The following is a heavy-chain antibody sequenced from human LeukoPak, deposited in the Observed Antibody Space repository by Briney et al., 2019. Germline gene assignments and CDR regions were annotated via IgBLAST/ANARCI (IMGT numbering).Heavy chain of an antibody. J-gene: IGHJ6*04. CDR2: ISSSGSTI. CDR1: GFTFSSYE. D-gene: IGHD4-17*01. Sequence: GGSLRLSCAASGFTFSSYEMNWVRQAPGKVLEWVSYISSSGSTIYYADSVKGRFTISRDNAKNSLYLQMNSLRAEDTAVYYCAREPTPDGDPHYYYGMDVWGKGTTVTVS. V-gene: IGHV3-48*03. CDR3: AREPTPDGDPHYYYGMDV.